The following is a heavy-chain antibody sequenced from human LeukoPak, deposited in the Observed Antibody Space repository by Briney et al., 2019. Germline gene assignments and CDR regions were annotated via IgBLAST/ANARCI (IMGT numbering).Heavy chain of an antibody. Sequence: PSETLSLTCTVSGGSISSYYWSWVRQPGGKGLELVGRIQTSGSTNYNPSLKSRVTTSVDTSKNKFSLKLGSVTAEDTAVYYCARGGSGWANTCYFDYWGQGTLVTVPS. CDR1: GGSISSYY. D-gene: IGHD6-19*01. CDR3: ARGGSGWANTCYFDY. J-gene: IGHJ4*02. CDR2: IQTSGST. V-gene: IGHV4-4*07.